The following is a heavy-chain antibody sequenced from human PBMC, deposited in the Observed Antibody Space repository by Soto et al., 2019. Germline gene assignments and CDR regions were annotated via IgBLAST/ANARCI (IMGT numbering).Heavy chain of an antibody. V-gene: IGHV3-53*04. CDR2: IYSGGST. D-gene: IGHD3-10*01. J-gene: IGHJ3*02. Sequence: PVRSLRLSCAASGFTVSSNYMSWVRQAPGKGLEWVSVIYSGGSTYYADSVKGRFTISRHNSKNTLYLQMNSLRAEDTAVYYCARAGGYYGSGYDAFDIWGQGTMVTVSS. CDR3: ARAGGYYGSGYDAFDI. CDR1: GFTVSSNY.